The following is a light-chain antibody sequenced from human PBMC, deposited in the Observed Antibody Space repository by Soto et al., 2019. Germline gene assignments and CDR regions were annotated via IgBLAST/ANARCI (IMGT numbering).Light chain of an antibody. V-gene: IGKV3-20*01. CDR3: QQYGSSSWT. J-gene: IGKJ1*01. Sequence: EVVLTQSPGTLSLSPGDGATLSCRASQSISSTYLAWYQQKPGQAPKIIIYGASNRATGIPDRFSGSGSGTDFTLTISRLEPEDVAVYYCQQYGSSSWTLGQGTKVDIK. CDR1: QSISSTY. CDR2: GAS.